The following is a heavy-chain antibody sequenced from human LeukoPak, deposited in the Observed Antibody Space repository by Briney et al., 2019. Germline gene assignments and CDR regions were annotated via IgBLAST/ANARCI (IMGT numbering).Heavy chain of an antibody. CDR1: GFTFSSYA. CDR2: ISSNGGST. V-gene: IGHV3-64*01. D-gene: IGHD6-13*01. J-gene: IGHJ3*02. Sequence: GGSLRLSCAASGFTFSSYAMHWVRQAPGKGLEYVSAISSNGGSTYYANSVKGRFTISRDNSKNTLYLQMGSLRAEDMAVYYCARDRGGSSWYSAFDIWGQGTMVTVSS. CDR3: ARDRGGSSWYSAFDI.